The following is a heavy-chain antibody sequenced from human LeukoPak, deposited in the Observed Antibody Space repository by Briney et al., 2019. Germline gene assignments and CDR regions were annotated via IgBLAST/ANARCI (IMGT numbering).Heavy chain of an antibody. CDR3: ARAPQYYYGSGSYYN. J-gene: IGHJ4*02. D-gene: IGHD3-10*01. Sequence: SVKVSCKASGGTFSSYAISWVRQAPGQGLERMGRIIPILGIANYAQKFQGRVTITADKSTSTAYMELSSLRSEDTAVYYCARAPQYYYGSGSYYNWGQGTLVTVSS. V-gene: IGHV1-69*04. CDR2: IIPILGIA. CDR1: GGTFSSYA.